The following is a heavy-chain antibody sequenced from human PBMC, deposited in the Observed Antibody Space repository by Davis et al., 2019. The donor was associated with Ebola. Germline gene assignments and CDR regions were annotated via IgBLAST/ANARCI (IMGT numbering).Heavy chain of an antibody. CDR1: GGSFSGYY. CDR2: IYSGGST. Sequence: ETLSLTCAVYGGSFSGYYWSWVRQAPGKGLEWVSVIYSGGSTYYADSVKGRFTISRHNSKNTLYLQMNSLHQGAIGLPPGTLLQEHLWG. CDR3: TLLQEHL. J-gene: IGHJ6*01. V-gene: IGHV3-53*04.